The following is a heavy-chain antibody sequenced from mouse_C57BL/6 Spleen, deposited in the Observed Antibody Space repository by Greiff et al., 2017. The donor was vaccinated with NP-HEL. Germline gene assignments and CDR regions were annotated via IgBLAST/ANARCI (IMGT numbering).Heavy chain of an antibody. CDR3: ARSSSADGYYVNY. J-gene: IGHJ2*01. CDR1: GYSFTGYY. V-gene: IGHV1-42*01. Sequence: VQLKESGPELVKPGASVKISCKASGYSFTGYYMNWVKQSPEKSLEWIGEINPSTGGTTYNQKFKAKATLTVDKSSSTAYMQLKSLTSEDSAVYYCARSSSADGYYVNYWGQGTTLTVSS. D-gene: IGHD2-3*01. CDR2: INPSTGGT.